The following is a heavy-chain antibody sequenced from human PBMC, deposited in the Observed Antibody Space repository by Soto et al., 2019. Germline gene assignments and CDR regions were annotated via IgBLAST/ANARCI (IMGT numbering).Heavy chain of an antibody. CDR3: SKNYCRSPTRMFDY. CDR2: ISYDGSNK. Sequence: QVQLVESGGGVVQPGRSLRLSCAASGFTFSNYAMQWVRQAPGKGLEWVALISYDGSNKYCADSVKGRFTISRDNSKNTLYLQMNSLSAEYTAVYYCSKNYCRSPTRMFDYGGQGTLVTVSS. CDR1: GFTFSNYA. J-gene: IGHJ4*02. D-gene: IGHD2-2*01. V-gene: IGHV3-30*18.